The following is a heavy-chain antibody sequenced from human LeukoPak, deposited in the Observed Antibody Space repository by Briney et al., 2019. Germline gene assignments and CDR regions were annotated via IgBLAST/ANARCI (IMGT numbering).Heavy chain of an antibody. CDR3: ARVADAGRYWYFDL. Sequence: ASVTVSCKASGYTFTNYGFSWVRQAPGQGLEWMGWIISYNGDTNYAQNLQGRVTMTTDTSTSTAYMELRSLRSDDTAVYYCARVADAGRYWYFDLWGRGTLLTVSS. J-gene: IGHJ2*01. V-gene: IGHV1-18*01. D-gene: IGHD1-26*01. CDR1: GYTFTNYG. CDR2: IISYNGDT.